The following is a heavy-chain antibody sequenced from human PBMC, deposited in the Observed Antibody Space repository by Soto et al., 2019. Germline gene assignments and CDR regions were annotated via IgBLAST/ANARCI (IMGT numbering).Heavy chain of an antibody. D-gene: IGHD6-6*01. CDR3: ASCSSSSYGMDV. Sequence: GGSLRLSCAASGFTFSSYSMNWVRQAPGKGLEWVSSISSSSSYIYYADSVKGRFTISRDNAKNSLYLQMNSLRAEDTAVYYCASCSSSSYGMDVWRQGTTATVSS. J-gene: IGHJ6*02. CDR1: GFTFSSYS. V-gene: IGHV3-21*01. CDR2: ISSSSSYI.